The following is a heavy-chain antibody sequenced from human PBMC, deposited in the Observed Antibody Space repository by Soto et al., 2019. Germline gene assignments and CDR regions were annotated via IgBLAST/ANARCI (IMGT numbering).Heavy chain of an antibody. Sequence: EVELLESGGGLVQPGGSLRLSCAASGFTFSTYAMSWVRQAPGKGLEWVSTIIGSGSSTYYADSVRGRFTISRDNSRNTLYLQINSLRTEDTAVYYCAKPDFWGQGTLVTVSP. J-gene: IGHJ4*02. V-gene: IGHV3-23*01. CDR3: AKPDF. CDR2: IIGSGSST. CDR1: GFTFSTYA.